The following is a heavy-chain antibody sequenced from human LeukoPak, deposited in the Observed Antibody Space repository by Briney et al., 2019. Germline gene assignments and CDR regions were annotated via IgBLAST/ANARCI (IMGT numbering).Heavy chain of an antibody. D-gene: IGHD6-19*01. CDR1: GDSISSDY. J-gene: IGHJ4*02. CDR2: IYTTGST. CDR3: ASSSGY. V-gene: IGHV4-4*07. Sequence: SETLSLTCSVSGDSISSDYWSWIRQLAGKGLEWIGRIYTTGSTNYNPSLKSRVTMSVDMSKNQFSLKLSSVTAADTAVYYCASSSGYWGQGTLVTVSS.